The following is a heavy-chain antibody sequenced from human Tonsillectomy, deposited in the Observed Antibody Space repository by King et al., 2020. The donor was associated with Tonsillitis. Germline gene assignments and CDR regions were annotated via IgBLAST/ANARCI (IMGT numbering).Heavy chain of an antibody. CDR3: ARDTDYRGYDATYDY. D-gene: IGHD5-12*01. CDR1: GYNFIDYY. J-gene: IGHJ4*02. CDR2: FNPKTGGT. Sequence: QLVQSGAEVKKPGASVKVSCKASGYNFIDYYIHWVRQAPGQGLEWMGWFNPKTGGTRYAQKFQGRVTMTGDTSISTAYTELSRLTSDDTAVYYCARDTDYRGYDATYDYWGQGTLVTVSP. V-gene: IGHV1-2*02.